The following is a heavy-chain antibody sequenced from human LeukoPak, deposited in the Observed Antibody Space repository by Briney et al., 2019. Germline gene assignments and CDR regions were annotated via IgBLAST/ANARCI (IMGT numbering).Heavy chain of an antibody. CDR2: ISSSSNSI. Sequence: GGSLRFSCAASGFTFSSYSMNWVRQAPGKGLEWVSYISSSSNSIYYADSVKGRFTISRDYAKNTLYLQMSRLRAEDTAVYYCARARSSSGGLYFYYYYMDVWGIGTAVTVS. D-gene: IGHD3-16*01. V-gene: IGHV3-48*01. CDR3: ARARSSSGGLYFYYYYMDV. J-gene: IGHJ6*03. CDR1: GFTFSSYS.